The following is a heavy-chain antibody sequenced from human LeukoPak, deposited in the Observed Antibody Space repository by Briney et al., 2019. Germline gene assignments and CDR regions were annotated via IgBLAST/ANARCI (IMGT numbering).Heavy chain of an antibody. J-gene: IGHJ6*02. CDR3: AREGYCTNGVCSRDLYYYYGMDV. Sequence: GGSLRLSCAASGFIFSSYGMHWVRQAPGKGLVWVSRINSDGSSTSYADSVKGRFTISRDNAKNTLYLQMNSLRAEDTAVYYCAREGYCTNGVCSRDLYYYYGMDVWGQGTTVTVSS. D-gene: IGHD2-8*01. CDR1: GFIFSSYG. V-gene: IGHV3-74*01. CDR2: INSDGSST.